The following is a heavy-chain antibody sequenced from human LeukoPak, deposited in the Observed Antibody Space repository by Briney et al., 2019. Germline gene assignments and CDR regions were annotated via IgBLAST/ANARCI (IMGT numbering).Heavy chain of an antibody. CDR2: IYYSGST. V-gene: IGHV4-59*12. CDR3: AREVAGIDY. D-gene: IGHD6-19*01. J-gene: IGHJ4*02. CDR1: GGSISSYY. Sequence: PSETLSLTCTVSGGSISSYYWSWIRQPPGKGLEWIGYIYYSGSTNYNPSLKSRVTISVDTSKNQFSLKLSSVTAADTAVYYCAREVAGIDYWGQGTLVTVSS.